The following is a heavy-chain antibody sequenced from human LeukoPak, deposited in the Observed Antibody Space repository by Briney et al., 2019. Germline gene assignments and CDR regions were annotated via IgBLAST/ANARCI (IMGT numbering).Heavy chain of an antibody. Sequence: ASVKVSCKASGGTFSSYAISWVRQAPGQGLEWMGGIIPIFGTANYAQKFQSRVTITTDESTSTAYMELSSLRSEDTAVYYCARGTYYDILTGQYYYFDYWGQGTLVTVSS. CDR1: GGTFSSYA. D-gene: IGHD3-9*01. CDR3: ARGTYYDILTGQYYYFDY. J-gene: IGHJ4*02. CDR2: IIPIFGTA. V-gene: IGHV1-69*05.